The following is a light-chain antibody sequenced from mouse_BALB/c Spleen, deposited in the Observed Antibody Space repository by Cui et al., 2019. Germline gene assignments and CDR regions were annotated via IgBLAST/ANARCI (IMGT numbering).Light chain of an antibody. Sequence: DIVTTPSRTFMSASAGERDSITCKTSKQVGTAVAWYQQKPGQSPKLLIYWASTRHTGVPARFTGSGSGTDFTLTISNVQAEDFADYFCQQYSSYPYTFGGGTKLEIK. CDR1: KQVGTA. CDR2: WAS. V-gene: IGKV6-23*01. J-gene: IGKJ2*01. CDR3: QQYSSYPYT.